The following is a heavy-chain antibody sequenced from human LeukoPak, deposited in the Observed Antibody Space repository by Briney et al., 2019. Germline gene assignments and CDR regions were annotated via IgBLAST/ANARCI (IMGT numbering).Heavy chain of an antibody. CDR3: AVGEQQLAY. V-gene: IGHV1-46*01. CDR1: GYTFTSYH. Sequence: ASVKVSCKASGYTFTSYHMHRVRQAPGQGLEWMGIINPSGGSTSYAQKFQGRLTMTRDTSTSTVYMELRSLRSEDTAVYYCAVGEQQLAYWGQGTLVTVSS. CDR2: INPSGGST. D-gene: IGHD6-13*01. J-gene: IGHJ4*02.